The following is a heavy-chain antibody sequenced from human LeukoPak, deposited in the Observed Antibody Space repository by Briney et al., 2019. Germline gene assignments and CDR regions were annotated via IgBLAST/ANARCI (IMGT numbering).Heavy chain of an antibody. CDR2: ISGSGGST. Sequence: GGSLRLSCAASGFTFSSYAMSWVRQAPGKGLEWVSAISGSGGSTYYADSVKGRFTISRDNSKNTLYLQMNSLRAEDTAVYYCASQFTHIVVVTAIDYWGQGTLVTVSS. D-gene: IGHD2-21*02. CDR1: GFTFSSYA. CDR3: ASQFTHIVVVTAIDY. V-gene: IGHV3-23*01. J-gene: IGHJ4*02.